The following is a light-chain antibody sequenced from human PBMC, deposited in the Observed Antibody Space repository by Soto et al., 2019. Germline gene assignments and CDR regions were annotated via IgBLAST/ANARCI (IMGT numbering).Light chain of an antibody. CDR2: EGS. CDR3: QSYDISLSEVV. V-gene: IGLV2-23*01. J-gene: IGLJ2*01. CDR1: SSDVGSYNL. Sequence: QSALTQPASVSGSPGQSITISCTGTSSDVGSYNLVSWYQQHPGKAPKLMIYEGSKRPSGVSNRFSGSKSGNTASLTISGLQAEDEADYYCQSYDISLSEVVFGGGTKLTVL.